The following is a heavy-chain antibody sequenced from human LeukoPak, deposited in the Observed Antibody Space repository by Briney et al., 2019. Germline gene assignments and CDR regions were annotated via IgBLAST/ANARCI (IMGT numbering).Heavy chain of an antibody. D-gene: IGHD5-24*01. J-gene: IGHJ4*02. CDR1: GFTFSSYS. CDR3: AREGVYNAPYFDS. CDR2: ISSSSYI. V-gene: IGHV3-21*01. Sequence: GGSLRLSCAASGFTFSSYSMNWVRQAPGKGLEWVSSISSSSYIYYADSVKGRFTISRDSAKNSLSLQMNSLRADDTAVYYCAREGVYNAPYFDSWGQGTQVSVSS.